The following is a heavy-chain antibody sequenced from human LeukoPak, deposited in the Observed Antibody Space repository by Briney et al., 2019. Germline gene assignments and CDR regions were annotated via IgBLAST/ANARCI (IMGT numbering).Heavy chain of an antibody. D-gene: IGHD4-17*01. CDR3: AKSGYGDYVDWFDP. V-gene: IGHV3-30-3*02. Sequence: GGSLRLSCAASGFTFSSYAMHWVRQAPGKGLEWVAVISYDGSNKYYADSVKGGFTISRDNSKNTLYLQMNSLRAEDTAVYYCAKSGYGDYVDWFDPWGQGTLVTVSS. J-gene: IGHJ5*02. CDR2: ISYDGSNK. CDR1: GFTFSSYA.